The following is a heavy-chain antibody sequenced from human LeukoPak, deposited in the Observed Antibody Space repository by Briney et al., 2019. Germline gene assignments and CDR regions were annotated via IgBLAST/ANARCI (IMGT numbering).Heavy chain of an antibody. CDR3: AKGVRYLDWWILDY. CDR1: GFTFSSYW. D-gene: IGHD3-9*01. J-gene: IGHJ4*02. Sequence: GGSLRLSCAASGFTFSSYWIHWVRQAPGKGLVWVSRINSDGSSTNYTDSVKGRFTISRDNSKNTLYLQMNTLRAEDTAVYYCAKGVRYLDWWILDYWGQGTLVPVSS. V-gene: IGHV3-74*01. CDR2: INSDGSST.